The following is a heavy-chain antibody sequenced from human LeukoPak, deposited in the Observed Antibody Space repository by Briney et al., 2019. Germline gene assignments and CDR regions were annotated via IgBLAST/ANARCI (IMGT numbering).Heavy chain of an antibody. J-gene: IGHJ3*02. CDR3: AKVYSSGFYDAFDI. Sequence: PGRSLRLSCAVSGFTFEDYAVNWVRQAPGKGLEWVSGITWNSGVIGYAGSVKGRFTISRDNTKNSLYLQMDSLRAEDTALYYCAKVYSSGFYDAFDIWGQGTMVTVSS. CDR1: GFTFEDYA. CDR2: ITWNSGVI. D-gene: IGHD6-19*01. V-gene: IGHV3-9*01.